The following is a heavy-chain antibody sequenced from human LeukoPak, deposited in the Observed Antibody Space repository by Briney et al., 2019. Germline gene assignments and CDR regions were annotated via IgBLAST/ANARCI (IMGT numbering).Heavy chain of an antibody. J-gene: IGHJ4*02. D-gene: IGHD4-17*01. Sequence: PGGSLRLSCAASGFTFSSYAMSWGRQAPGKGLEWGSAIIGSGGSTYYADSVKGRFTISRDNSKNTLYLQMNSLRAEDTAVYYCAKAGQSTVTTRVNVSPFVYWGQGPLVTVSS. CDR1: GFTFSSYA. CDR2: IIGSGGST. CDR3: AKAGQSTVTTRVNVSPFVY. V-gene: IGHV3-23*01.